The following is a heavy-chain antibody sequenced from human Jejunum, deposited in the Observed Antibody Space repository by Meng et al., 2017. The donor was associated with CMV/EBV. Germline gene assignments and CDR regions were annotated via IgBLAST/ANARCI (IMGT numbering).Heavy chain of an antibody. V-gene: IGHV1-8*01. CDR1: TSYD. CDR3: TRGRQIPPGYCTSATCPDY. J-gene: IGHJ4*02. D-gene: IGHD2-2*01. Sequence: TSYDITWVRKAAGQGLESMGWMNPGSGKTGYVQKFQGRVTMTRDTSISTAYMELSSLRYEDTGVYYCTRGRQIPPGYCTSATCPDYWGQGTLVTVSS. CDR2: MNPGSGKT.